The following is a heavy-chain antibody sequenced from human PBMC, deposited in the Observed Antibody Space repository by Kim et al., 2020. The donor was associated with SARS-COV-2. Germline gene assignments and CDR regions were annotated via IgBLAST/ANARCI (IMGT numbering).Heavy chain of an antibody. V-gene: IGHV3-30*04. CDR2: ISYDGSNK. CDR3: ARAPCSSTSLSGDGMVV. J-gene: IGHJ6*01. D-gene: IGHD2-2*01. CDR1: GFTFSSYA. Sequence: GGSLRLSCAASGFTFSSYAMHWVRQAPGKGLEWVAVISYDGSNKYYADSVKGRFTISRDNSKTTLYLQMNSMRAEDTAVSYCARAPCSSTSLSGDGMVV.